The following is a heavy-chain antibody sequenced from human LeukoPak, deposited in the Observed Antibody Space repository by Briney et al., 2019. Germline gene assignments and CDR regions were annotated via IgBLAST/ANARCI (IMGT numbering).Heavy chain of an antibody. Sequence: GGSLRLSXAASGFTFSSYAMSWVCQAPGKGREWVSAISGSGGSTYYADCVKGGFTISRDNSKNTLYLQMNSLRAEDTAVYYCATSRGYYYDSSGYYHFDYWGQGTLVTVSS. D-gene: IGHD3-22*01. V-gene: IGHV3-23*01. CDR1: GFTFSSYA. CDR2: ISGSGGST. J-gene: IGHJ4*02. CDR3: ATSRGYYYDSSGYYHFDY.